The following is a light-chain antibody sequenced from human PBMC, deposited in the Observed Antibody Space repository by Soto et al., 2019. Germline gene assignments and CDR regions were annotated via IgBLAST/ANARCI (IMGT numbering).Light chain of an antibody. V-gene: IGKV3-20*01. J-gene: IGKJ4*01. Sequence: EIVLTQSPGTLPLSPGERATLSCRASQSVSSSFLAWYQQKPGQAPSLLIYGASSRATGIPDRFSGSGSGTDFTLTISRLEPDDVAVYYCQQYGSSPLTFDRGTKVEIK. CDR3: QQYGSSPLT. CDR2: GAS. CDR1: QSVSSSF.